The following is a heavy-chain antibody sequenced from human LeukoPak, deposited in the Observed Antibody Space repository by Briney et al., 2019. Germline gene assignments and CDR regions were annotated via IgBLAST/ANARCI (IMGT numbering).Heavy chain of an antibody. V-gene: IGHV3-23*01. CDR1: GFTFSNFA. D-gene: IGHD3-10*01. Sequence: GGSLRLSCAASGFTFSNFAMSWVRQAPGKGLEWVSVISGSGDSADYADSVKGRFTLSRDNSENTLYLQMNSLRAEDTAVYYCAKERVRRFGELSYWGQGTLVTVSS. CDR3: AKERVRRFGELSY. J-gene: IGHJ4*02. CDR2: ISGSGDSA.